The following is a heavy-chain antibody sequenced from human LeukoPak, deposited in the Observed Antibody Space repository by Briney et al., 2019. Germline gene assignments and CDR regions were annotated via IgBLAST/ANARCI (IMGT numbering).Heavy chain of an antibody. V-gene: IGHV3-48*02. D-gene: IGHD3-10*01. CDR3: ARDDPNWDPSSYYFDS. CDR1: GFTISNYN. J-gene: IGHJ4*02. Sequence: PGGSLRLSCAASGFTISNYNMDWVRQASGKGLEWISYISTSGIIYYADSVRGRFTISRDNAKNSLYLQMNSLRDEDTAVYYCARDDPNWDPSSYYFDSWGQGVLVTVSS. CDR2: ISTSGII.